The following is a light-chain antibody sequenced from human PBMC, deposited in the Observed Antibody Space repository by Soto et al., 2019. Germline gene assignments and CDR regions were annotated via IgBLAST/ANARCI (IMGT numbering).Light chain of an antibody. CDR3: QQLNSYPSIT. Sequence: DIQRTQSPSTLSASVGDRVSITCRASQSISNWLAWYQQKPGKAPKLLIYAASTLQSGVPSRFSGSGSGTEFTLTISSLQPEDFATYYCQQLNSYPSITFGQGTRLEI. CDR2: AAS. J-gene: IGKJ5*01. V-gene: IGKV1-5*01. CDR1: QSISNW.